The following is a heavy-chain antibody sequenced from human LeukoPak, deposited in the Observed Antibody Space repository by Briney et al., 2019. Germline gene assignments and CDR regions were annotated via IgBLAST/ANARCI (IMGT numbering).Heavy chain of an antibody. CDR2: IYPGDSDT. Sequence: GESLKISCKGSGYSFTSYWIGWVRQMPGKGLEWMGIIYPGDSDTRNSPSFQGQVTISADKSISTAYLQWSSLKASDTAMCYCARLLHYGDYGINNWFDPWGQGTLVTVSS. J-gene: IGHJ5*02. V-gene: IGHV5-51*01. CDR3: ARLLHYGDYGINNWFDP. D-gene: IGHD4-17*01. CDR1: GYSFTSYW.